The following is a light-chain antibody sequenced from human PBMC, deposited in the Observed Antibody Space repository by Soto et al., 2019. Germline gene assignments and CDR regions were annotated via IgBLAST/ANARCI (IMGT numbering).Light chain of an antibody. CDR3: QQYGSSPCT. CDR2: GAS. Sequence: EIVLTQSPGTLSLSPGESATLSCRASQSISTNYLAWYQQKPGQAPRPLIYGASRRATGIPDRLSGSGSGTDFTLTISRLEPEDFAVYYCQQYGSSPCTFGQGTRVEIK. V-gene: IGKV3-20*01. J-gene: IGKJ1*01. CDR1: QSISTNY.